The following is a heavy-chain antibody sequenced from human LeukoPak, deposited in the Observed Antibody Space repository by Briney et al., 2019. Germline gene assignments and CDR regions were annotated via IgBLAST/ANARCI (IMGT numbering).Heavy chain of an antibody. CDR3: ASRRDGYNSDY. V-gene: IGHV4-38-2*02. Sequence: SETLSLTCTVSGYSISSGYYWGWIRQPPGKGLEWIGSIYHSGSTYYNPSLKSRVTISVDTSKNQFSLKLSSVTAADTAVYYCASRRDGYNSDYWGQGTLVTVSS. CDR2: IYHSGST. CDR1: GYSISSGYY. D-gene: IGHD5-24*01. J-gene: IGHJ4*02.